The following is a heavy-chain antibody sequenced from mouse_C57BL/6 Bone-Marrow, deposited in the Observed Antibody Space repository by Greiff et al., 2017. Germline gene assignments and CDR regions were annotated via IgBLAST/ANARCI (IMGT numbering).Heavy chain of an antibody. D-gene: IGHD1-1*01. J-gene: IGHJ4*01. CDR1: GYTFTDYY. Sequence: EVQLQQSGPVLVKPGASVKMSCKASGYTFTDYYMHWVKQSPGKSLEWIGVINPYNGGTSYNQKFKGKATLTVDKSSSTAYMELNSLTSEDSAVYYCASDYYGSSKDYAMDYWGKGTSVTVSS. CDR2: INPYNGGT. CDR3: ASDYYGSSKDYAMDY. V-gene: IGHV1-19*01.